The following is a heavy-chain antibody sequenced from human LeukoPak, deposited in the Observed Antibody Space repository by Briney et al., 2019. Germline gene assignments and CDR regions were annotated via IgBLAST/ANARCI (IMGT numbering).Heavy chain of an antibody. CDR2: IYTSGST. CDR3: ARELYYYDSSGYPLDFDY. D-gene: IGHD3-22*01. V-gene: IGHV4-4*07. Sequence: SETLSLTCTVSGGSISSYYWSWIRQPAGKGLEWIGRIYTSGSTNYNPSLKSRVTMSVDTSKNQFSLKLSSVTAADTAVYYCARELYYYDSSGYPLDFDYWGQGTLVTVSS. J-gene: IGHJ4*02. CDR1: GGSISSYY.